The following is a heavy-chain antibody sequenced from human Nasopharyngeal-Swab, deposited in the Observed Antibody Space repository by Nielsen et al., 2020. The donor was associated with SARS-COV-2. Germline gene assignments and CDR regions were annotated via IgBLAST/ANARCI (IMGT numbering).Heavy chain of an antibody. CDR3: AREVSTGWYRGAAFDI. J-gene: IGHJ3*02. D-gene: IGHD6-19*01. CDR2: IWYDGSNK. CDR1: GFTFSSYG. V-gene: IGHV3-33*01. Sequence: GGSLRLSCAASGFTFSSYGMHWVRQAPGKGLEWVAVIWYDGSNKYYADSVKGRFTISRDNSKNTLYLQMNSLRAEDTAVYYCAREVSTGWYRGAAFDIWGQGTMVTVSS.